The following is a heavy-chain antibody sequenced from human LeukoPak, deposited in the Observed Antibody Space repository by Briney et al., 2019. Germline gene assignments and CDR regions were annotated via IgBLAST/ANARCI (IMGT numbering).Heavy chain of an antibody. D-gene: IGHD3-10*01. CDR3: ARTQTQYYYGSGSYLPDAFDI. V-gene: IGHV3-21*01. Sequence: PGGSLRLSCAASGFTFSSYSMNWVRQAPGKGLECVSSINSSSSYIYYADSVKGRFTISRDNAKNSLYLQMNSLRAEDTAVYYCARTQTQYYYGSGSYLPDAFDIWGQGTMVTVSS. CDR2: INSSSSYI. CDR1: GFTFSSYS. J-gene: IGHJ3*02.